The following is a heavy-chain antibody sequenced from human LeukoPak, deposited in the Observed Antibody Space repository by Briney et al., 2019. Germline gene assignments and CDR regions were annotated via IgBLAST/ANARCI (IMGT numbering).Heavy chain of an antibody. V-gene: IGHV4-34*01. Sequence: PSETLSLTCAVYGGSFSGYYWSWIRQPPGKGLEWIGSVYNSGSTYYNPSLKSRVIVSLAMSQNQFSLRLTSVTAADTAVYYCARDTGQYAPGTPGFTRFDPWGQGALVTVSS. CDR2: VYNSGST. CDR1: GGSFSGYY. CDR3: ARDTGQYAPGTPGFTRFDP. J-gene: IGHJ5*02. D-gene: IGHD3-10*01.